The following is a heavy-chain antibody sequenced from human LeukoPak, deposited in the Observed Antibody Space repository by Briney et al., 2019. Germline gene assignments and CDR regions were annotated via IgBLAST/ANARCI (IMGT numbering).Heavy chain of an antibody. CDR2: IYYSGNT. Sequence: SETLSLTCSVSGGSIRSSSYYWGWIRQPPGKGLEWSGSIYYSGNTYYNPSRKSRVTISVDTSKNQVSLKLGSVTAADTAGYYCARGGYCCSTSCMWFDPGGQGTLVTVSS. V-gene: IGHV4-39*07. D-gene: IGHD2-2*03. CDR3: ARGGYCCSTSCMWFDP. CDR1: GGSIRSSSYY. J-gene: IGHJ5*02.